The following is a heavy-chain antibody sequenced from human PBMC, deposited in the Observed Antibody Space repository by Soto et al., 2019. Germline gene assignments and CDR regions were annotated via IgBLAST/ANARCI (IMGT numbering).Heavy chain of an antibody. CDR1: GGSFSGYY. Sequence: QVQLQQWGAGLLKPSETLSLTCAVYGGSFSGYYWSWIRQPPGKGPEWIGEINHSGSINYNPSLKSRVTISVDTSKNQFSLKLSSVTAADTAVYYCARGRDGYNYDYWGQGTLVTVSS. V-gene: IGHV4-34*01. D-gene: IGHD5-12*01. J-gene: IGHJ4*02. CDR3: ARGRDGYNYDY. CDR2: INHSGSI.